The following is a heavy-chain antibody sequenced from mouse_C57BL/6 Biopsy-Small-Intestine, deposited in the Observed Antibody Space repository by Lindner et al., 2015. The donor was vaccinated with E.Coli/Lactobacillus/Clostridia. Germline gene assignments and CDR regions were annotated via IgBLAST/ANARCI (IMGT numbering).Heavy chain of an antibody. CDR3: MRGPDY. Sequence: SVKVSCKTSGYSFNTYGLAWVRQAPGQRLEWMGWVSTYNSDTQYAQKFQGRVTMTTDTYTKTAYMELRSLRSDDTAVYYCMRGPDYWGQGTLVSVSS. V-gene: IGHV14-4*02. CDR2: VSTYNSDT. J-gene: IGHJ4*01. CDR1: GYSFNTYG.